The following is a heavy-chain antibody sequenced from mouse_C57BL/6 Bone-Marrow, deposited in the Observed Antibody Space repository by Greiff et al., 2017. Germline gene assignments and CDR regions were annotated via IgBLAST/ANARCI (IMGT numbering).Heavy chain of an antibody. Sequence: EVKLQESGPELVKPGASVKIPCKASGYTFTDYNMDWVKQSHGKSLEWIGDINPNNGGTIYNQKFKGKATLTVDKSSSTAYMERRSLTSEDTAVYYCARGYGSRGAHAMDYWGQGTSVTVSS. V-gene: IGHV1-18*01. CDR1: GYTFTDYN. D-gene: IGHD1-1*01. CDR2: INPNNGGT. CDR3: ARGYGSRGAHAMDY. J-gene: IGHJ4*01.